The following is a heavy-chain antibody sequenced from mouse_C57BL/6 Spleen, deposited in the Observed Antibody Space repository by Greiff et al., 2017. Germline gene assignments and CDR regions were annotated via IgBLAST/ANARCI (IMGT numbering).Heavy chain of an antibody. J-gene: IGHJ1*03. Sequence: EVQLVESGGGLVQSGRSLRLSCATSGFTFSDFYMEWVRQAPGKGLEWIAASRNKANDYTTEYSASVKGRFIVSRDTSQSILYLQMNALRAEDTAIYYCARDEDDYDEDWYFDVWGTGTTVTVSS. CDR2: SRNKANDYTT. V-gene: IGHV7-1*01. D-gene: IGHD2-4*01. CDR3: ARDEDDYDEDWYFDV. CDR1: GFTFSDFY.